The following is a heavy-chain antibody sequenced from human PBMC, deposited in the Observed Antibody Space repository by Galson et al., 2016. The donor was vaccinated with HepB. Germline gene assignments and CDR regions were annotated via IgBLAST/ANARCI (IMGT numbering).Heavy chain of an antibody. V-gene: IGHV3-9*01. J-gene: IGHJ6*02. D-gene: IGHD3-3*02. Sequence: SLRLSCAASGFTLDHYAMHWVRQAPGKGLEWVSGISWNSGSIGYADSVKGRFTISRDNANKTLSLQMSSLTAEDTAVFYCSREAPTFFHGYGMDVWGQGTSVIVSS. CDR3: SREAPTFFHGYGMDV. CDR1: GFTLDHYA. CDR2: ISWNSGSI.